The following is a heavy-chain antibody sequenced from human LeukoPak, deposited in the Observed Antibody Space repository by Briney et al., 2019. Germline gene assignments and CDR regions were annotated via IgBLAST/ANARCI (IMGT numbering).Heavy chain of an antibody. Sequence: ASVKVSCKASGYTFTNFGISWVRQAPGQGLEWMGGIIPIFGTANYAQKFQGRVTITADESTSTAYMELSSLRSEDTAVYYCASRRPDRYYDFWSGSYYFDYWGQGTLVTVSS. CDR1: GYTFTNFG. CDR2: IIPIFGTA. V-gene: IGHV1-69*13. J-gene: IGHJ4*02. D-gene: IGHD3-3*01. CDR3: ASRRPDRYYDFWSGSYYFDY.